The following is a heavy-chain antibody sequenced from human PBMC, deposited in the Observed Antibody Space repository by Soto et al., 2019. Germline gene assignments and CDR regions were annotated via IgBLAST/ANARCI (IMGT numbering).Heavy chain of an antibody. CDR3: AKDRHPDGIWTFDS. J-gene: IGHJ4*02. CDR1: GFTVSSNY. Sequence: PGGSLRLSCAVSGFTVSSNYMSWARQAPGKGLEWVSIFYTGGSTYYSDSVKGRFTISRDNSKNTLYLQMNSLREEDTAVYYCAKDRHPDGIWTFDSWGPGTLVTVSS. D-gene: IGHD3-9*01. CDR2: FYTGGST. V-gene: IGHV3-66*01.